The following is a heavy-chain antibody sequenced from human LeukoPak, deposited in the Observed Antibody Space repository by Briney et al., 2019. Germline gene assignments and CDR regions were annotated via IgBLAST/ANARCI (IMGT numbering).Heavy chain of an antibody. D-gene: IGHD3-22*01. Sequence: EGSLRLSCAASGFTFSDYYMSWIRQAPGKGLEWVSYISSSGSTIYYADSVKGRFTISRDNAKNSLYLQMNSLRAEDTAVYYCAREVGVVVTYYFDYWGQGTLVTVSS. CDR3: AREVGVVVTYYFDY. CDR1: GFTFSDYY. CDR2: ISSSGSTI. J-gene: IGHJ4*02. V-gene: IGHV3-11*01.